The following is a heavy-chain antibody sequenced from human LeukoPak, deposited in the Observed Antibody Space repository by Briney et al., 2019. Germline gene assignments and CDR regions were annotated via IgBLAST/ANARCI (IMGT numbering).Heavy chain of an antibody. Sequence: SVKVSCRASGGTFSSYTISWVRQAPGQGLEWMGRIIPILGIANYAQKFQGRVTITADKSTSTAYMELSSLRSEDTAVYYCARDCSGGSCYDYWGQGTLVTVSS. V-gene: IGHV1-69*04. J-gene: IGHJ4*02. CDR3: ARDCSGGSCYDY. CDR2: IIPILGIA. CDR1: GGTFSSYT. D-gene: IGHD2-15*01.